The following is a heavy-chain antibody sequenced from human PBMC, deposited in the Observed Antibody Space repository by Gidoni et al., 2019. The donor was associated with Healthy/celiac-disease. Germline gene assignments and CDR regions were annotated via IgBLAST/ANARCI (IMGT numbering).Heavy chain of an antibody. Sequence: EVQLVESGGGLVQPGGSLRLSCAASGFTLGSYSMNWVRQAPGKGLEWVSYISSSSSTIYYADSVKGRFTISRDNAKNSLYLQMNSLRDEDTAVYYCARVGSKLGRRAAFDIWGQGTMVTVSS. CDR1: GFTLGSYS. CDR2: ISSSSSTI. D-gene: IGHD1-7*01. V-gene: IGHV3-48*02. J-gene: IGHJ3*02. CDR3: ARVGSKLGRRAAFDI.